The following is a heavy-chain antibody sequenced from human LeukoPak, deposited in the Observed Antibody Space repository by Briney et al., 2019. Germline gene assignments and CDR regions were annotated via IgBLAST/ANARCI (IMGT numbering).Heavy chain of an antibody. J-gene: IGHJ4*02. CDR2: INHSGST. CDR3: ARVSSRSGYYTY. V-gene: IGHV4-34*01. D-gene: IGHD3-3*01. Sequence: GKGLEWIGEINHSGSTNYNPSLKSRVTISVDTSKNQFSLKLSSVTAADTAVYYCARVSSRSGYYTYWGQGTLVTVSS.